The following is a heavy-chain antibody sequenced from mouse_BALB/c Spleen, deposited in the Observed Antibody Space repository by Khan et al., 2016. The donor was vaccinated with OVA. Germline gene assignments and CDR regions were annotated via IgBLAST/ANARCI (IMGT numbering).Heavy chain of an antibody. J-gene: IGHJ2*01. CDR2: INPTTVYT. V-gene: IGHV1-7*01. Sequence: VQLQESGAELAKPGASVKMSCKASGYTFTSYWINWVKQRPGQGLEWIGYINPTTVYTDYNQKFKDKATLTADKSSSTAYMQLSNLTSEDSAVYYCARRGLRWDFDYWGQGTTLTVSS. CDR1: GYTFTSYW. D-gene: IGHD1-1*01. CDR3: ARRGLRWDFDY.